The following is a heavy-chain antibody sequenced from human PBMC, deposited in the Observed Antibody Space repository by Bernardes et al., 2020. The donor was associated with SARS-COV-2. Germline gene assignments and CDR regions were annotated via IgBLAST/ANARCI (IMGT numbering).Heavy chain of an antibody. CDR3: ATERQSLTIFGVGHDAFDF. Sequence: VGALILSCAASGFTFEDSTMHWVRQIPGTGLEWVSLVSWDGSSPNYADSVKGRFIISRDSSRNTLHLQMNSLRKEDTALYYCATERQSLTIFGVGHDAFDFWGQGTMVTVSS. CDR1: GFTFEDST. CDR2: VSWDGSSP. D-gene: IGHD3-3*01. J-gene: IGHJ3*01. V-gene: IGHV3-43*01.